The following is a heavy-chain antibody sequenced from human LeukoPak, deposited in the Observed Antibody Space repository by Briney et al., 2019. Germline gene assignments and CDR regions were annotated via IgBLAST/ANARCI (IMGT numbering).Heavy chain of an antibody. D-gene: IGHD6-13*01. J-gene: IGHJ4*02. Sequence: GASVTVSCRAFAFTDYYLHLVRQAPGQGLEWMGWINPKSGVTTYADKFQGRVTMTRDTSINTAYLHLSRLRSDDTAIYYCTRQLVGTWYFDYWGQGTLVTVSS. CDR2: INPKSGVT. CDR3: TRQLVGTWYFDY. CDR1: AFTDYY. V-gene: IGHV1-2*07.